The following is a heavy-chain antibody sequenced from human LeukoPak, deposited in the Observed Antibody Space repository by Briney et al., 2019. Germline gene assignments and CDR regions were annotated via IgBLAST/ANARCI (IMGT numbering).Heavy chain of an antibody. J-gene: IGHJ4*02. V-gene: IGHV3-7*01. CDR1: GFTFSSYR. CDR3: ARDTRTFDY. D-gene: IGHD1-26*01. CDR2: IKQDGSEK. Sequence: GGSLRLSCAASGFTFSSYRMNWVRQAPGKGLEWVANIKQDGSEKCYVDSVKGRFTISRDNAKNSLFLQMNSLRAEDTAVYYCARDTRTFDYWGQGTLVTVSS.